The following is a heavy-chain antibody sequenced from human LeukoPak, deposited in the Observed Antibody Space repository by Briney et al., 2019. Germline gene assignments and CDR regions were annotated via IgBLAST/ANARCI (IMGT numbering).Heavy chain of an antibody. Sequence: PGGSLRLSCAVSGFSVTNNYMSWVRQAPGKGLEWVSVFYVGGATYYADSVKGRFTISRDNSENTLYLQMKSLRAEDTAVYYCATGSRNLDYWGQGTLVTVSS. CDR3: ATGSRNLDY. J-gene: IGHJ4*02. CDR2: FYVGGAT. CDR1: GFSVTNNY. V-gene: IGHV3-53*01. D-gene: IGHD1-26*01.